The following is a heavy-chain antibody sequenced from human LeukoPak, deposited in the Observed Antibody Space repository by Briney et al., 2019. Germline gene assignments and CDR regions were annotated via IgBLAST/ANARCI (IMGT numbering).Heavy chain of an antibody. CDR2: IDPSDSYT. Sequence: GESLRISCKGSGYSFTSYWISWVRQMPGKGLEWMGRIDPSDSYTNYSPSFRGHVTISADKFISTAYLQWSSLKASDTAMYYCARRVSRTYWYFDLWGRGTLVTVSS. CDR3: ARRVSRTYWYFDL. J-gene: IGHJ2*01. D-gene: IGHD6-13*01. CDR1: GYSFTSYW. V-gene: IGHV5-10-1*01.